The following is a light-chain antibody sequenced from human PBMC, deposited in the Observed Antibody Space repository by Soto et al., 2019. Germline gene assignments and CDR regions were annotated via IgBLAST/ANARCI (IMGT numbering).Light chain of an antibody. CDR1: QSIINH. CDR3: QQSHGTPLT. Sequence: DIQMAQSPSSLSASVGDRVTITCRASQSIINHLNWYQQKPGKAPKLLIYAASSLQSGVPSRFSGSGSGTDFTLTISSLQPEDFAIYYCQQSHGTPLTFGQGTRLEIK. J-gene: IGKJ5*01. CDR2: AAS. V-gene: IGKV1-39*01.